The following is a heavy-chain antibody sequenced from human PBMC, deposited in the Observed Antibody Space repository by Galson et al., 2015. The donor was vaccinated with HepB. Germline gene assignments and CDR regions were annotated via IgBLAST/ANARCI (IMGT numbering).Heavy chain of an antibody. V-gene: IGHV3-30*03. D-gene: IGHD3-22*01. CDR2: ISYDGSNK. J-gene: IGHJ4*02. CDR1: GFTFSSYG. Sequence: SLRLSCAASGFTFSSYGMHWVRQAPGKGLEWVAVISYDGSNKYYADSVKGRFTISRDNSKNTLYLQMNSLRAEDTAVYYCARGYYYDSSGYLFDYWGQGTLVTVSS. CDR3: ARGYYYDSSGYLFDY.